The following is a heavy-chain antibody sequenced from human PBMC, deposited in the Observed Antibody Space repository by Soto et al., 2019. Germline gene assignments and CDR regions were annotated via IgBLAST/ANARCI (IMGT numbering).Heavy chain of an antibody. D-gene: IGHD3-10*01. CDR2: INHSGST. V-gene: IGHV4-34*01. CDR1: GGSFSGYY. CDR3: ARGIKTMVRGKPFDY. J-gene: IGHJ4*02. Sequence: PSETLSLTCAVYGGSFSGYYWSWIRQPPGKGLEWIGEINHSGSTNYNPSLKSRVTISVDTSKNQFSLKLSSVTAADTAVYYCARGIKTMVRGKPFDYWGQGTLVTVSS.